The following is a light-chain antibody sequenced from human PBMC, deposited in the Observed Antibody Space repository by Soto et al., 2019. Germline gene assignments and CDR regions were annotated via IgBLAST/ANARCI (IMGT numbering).Light chain of an antibody. CDR1: QSISSY. Sequence: DIQMTQSPSSLSASVGDRVTITCRASQSISSYLNWYQQKPGKAPKLLIYAASSLQSGVPSRFSGSGSGTDFTFTISSLQPEDIATYYCQQYDKLPITFGQGTRLEIK. CDR2: AAS. J-gene: IGKJ5*01. V-gene: IGKV1-33*01. CDR3: QQYDKLPIT.